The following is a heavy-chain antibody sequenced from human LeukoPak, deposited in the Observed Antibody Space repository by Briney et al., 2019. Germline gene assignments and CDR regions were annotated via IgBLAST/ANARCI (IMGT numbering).Heavy chain of an antibody. CDR3: ARAYCGTDCYSRAMDY. CDR1: GFTFSNYW. J-gene: IGHJ4*02. D-gene: IGHD2-21*02. Sequence: GGSLRLSCAASGFTFSNYWMHWVREARGKGPVGVSRINSEGSSTSYADSVKGRFIISRDNAKNTLSLQMNSLRVEDTAVYFCARAYCGTDCYSRAMDYWGQGTLVTVSS. CDR2: INSEGSST. V-gene: IGHV3-74*01.